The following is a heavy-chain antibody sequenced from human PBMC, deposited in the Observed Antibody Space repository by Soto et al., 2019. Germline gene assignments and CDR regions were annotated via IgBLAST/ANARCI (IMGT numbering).Heavy chain of an antibody. CDR3: AAWPRSSWFDY. Sequence: GGSLRLSCAGSGYSFSTYWMGWVRQFPGRGLEWVANIKYDGSETPYLDSVKGRFTISRDNARNSLYLQMTSLRVEDTAVYYCAAWPRSSWFDYWGQGTQVTVPS. CDR2: IKYDGSET. V-gene: IGHV3-7*03. CDR1: GYSFSTYW. J-gene: IGHJ4*02. D-gene: IGHD6-13*01.